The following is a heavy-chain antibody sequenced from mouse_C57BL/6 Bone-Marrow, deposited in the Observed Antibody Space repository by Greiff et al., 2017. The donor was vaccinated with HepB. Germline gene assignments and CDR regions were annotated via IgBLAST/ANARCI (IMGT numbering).Heavy chain of an antibody. CDR3: ARSSLNY. CDR1: GYTFTSYW. V-gene: IGHV1-59*01. J-gene: IGHJ2*01. CDR2: IDPSDSYT. Sequence: QVHVKQPGAELVRPGTSVKLSCKASGYTFTSYWMHWVKQRPGQGLEWIGVIDPSDSYTNYNQKFKGKATLTVDTSSSTAYMQLSSLTSEDSAVYYCARSSLNYWGQGTTLTVSS.